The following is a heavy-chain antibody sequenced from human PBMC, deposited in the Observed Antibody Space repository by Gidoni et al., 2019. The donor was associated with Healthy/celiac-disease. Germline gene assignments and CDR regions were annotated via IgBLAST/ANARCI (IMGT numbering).Heavy chain of an antibody. J-gene: IGHJ4*02. D-gene: IGHD1-26*01. Sequence: QVQLQESGPGLVKPSQTLSLTCTVSGGSSSSGGYYWSWIRQHPGKGLEWIGSIYYSGSTYYHPSLKSRVTISVDTSKNQFSLKLSSVTAADTAVYYCARAPRSGSYSFDYWGQGTLVTVSS. CDR3: ARAPRSGSYSFDY. CDR1: GGSSSSGGYY. CDR2: IYYSGST. V-gene: IGHV4-31*03.